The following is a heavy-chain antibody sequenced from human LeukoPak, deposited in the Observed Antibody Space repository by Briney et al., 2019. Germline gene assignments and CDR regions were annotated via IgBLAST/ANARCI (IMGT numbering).Heavy chain of an antibody. CDR1: GGSISSSSYY. CDR2: IYYSGST. V-gene: IGHV4-39*07. CDR3: ARDVRNYGSGSYYKAPSYYFDY. D-gene: IGHD3-10*01. Sequence: SETLSLTCTVSGGSISSSSYYWGWIRQPPGKGLGWIGSIYYSGSTYYNPSLKSRVTISVDTSKNQFSLKLSSVTAADTAVYYCARDVRNYGSGSYYKAPSYYFDYWGQGTLVTVSS. J-gene: IGHJ4*02.